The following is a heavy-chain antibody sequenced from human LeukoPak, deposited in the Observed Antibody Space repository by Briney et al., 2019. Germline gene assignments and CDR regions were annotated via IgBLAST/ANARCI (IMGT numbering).Heavy chain of an antibody. CDR2: IIPIFGTA. CDR3: SKLLAYYYYMDV. Sequence: SVKVSCKASGGTFSSYAISWVRQAPGQGLEWMGGIIPIFGTANYARKFQGRVTITADESTSTAYTELSGLRSEDTAVYYCSKLLAYYYYMDVWGKGTTVTVSS. V-gene: IGHV1-69*13. J-gene: IGHJ6*03. CDR1: GGTFSSYA. D-gene: IGHD1-1*01.